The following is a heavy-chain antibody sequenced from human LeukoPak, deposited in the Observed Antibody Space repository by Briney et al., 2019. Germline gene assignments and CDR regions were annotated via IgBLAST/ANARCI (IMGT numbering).Heavy chain of an antibody. D-gene: IGHD2-2*01. Sequence: GGSLRLSCAASGFTFSSYAMNWVRQAPGKGLDWVSSINGGGGSTYYADSVKGRFTISRDNSKNTLYLQMNSLRAEDTAVYYCARGREDIVLLPGTKRKSYYMDVWGKGTTVTVSS. CDR1: GFTFSSYA. V-gene: IGHV3-23*01. J-gene: IGHJ6*03. CDR2: INGGGGST. CDR3: ARGREDIVLLPGTKRKSYYMDV.